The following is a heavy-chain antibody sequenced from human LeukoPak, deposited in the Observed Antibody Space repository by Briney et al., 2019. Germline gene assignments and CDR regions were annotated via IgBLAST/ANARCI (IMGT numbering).Heavy chain of an antibody. CDR1: DFPFSFYW. CDR2: ILPDGSQK. J-gene: IGHJ4*02. Sequence: GGSLRLSCVVSDFPFSFYWMTWVRQAPGKGLEWVANILPDGSQKYYVDSVKGRFTISRDNPKNSLYLQINSLRVDDTAVYYCGRLAHNAWYAIDHWGQGTLVTVSS. V-gene: IGHV3-7*01. D-gene: IGHD6-13*01. CDR3: GRLAHNAWYAIDH.